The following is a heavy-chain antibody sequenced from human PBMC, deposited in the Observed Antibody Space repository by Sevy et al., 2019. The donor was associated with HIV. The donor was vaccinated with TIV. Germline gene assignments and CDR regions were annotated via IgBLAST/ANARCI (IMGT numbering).Heavy chain of an antibody. J-gene: IGHJ5*02. D-gene: IGHD6-13*01. CDR3: ARGWTPIAAAGDNWFDP. CDR1: GFTFSSYS. V-gene: IGHV3-48*01. Sequence: GGSLRLSCAASGFTFSSYSMNWVRQAPGKGLERISYINNSSSTMSYVDSVKGRFTISRDNAKNSLYMQMNSLRAEDTAVYYCARGWTPIAAAGDNWFDPWGQGTLVTVSS. CDR2: INNSSSTM.